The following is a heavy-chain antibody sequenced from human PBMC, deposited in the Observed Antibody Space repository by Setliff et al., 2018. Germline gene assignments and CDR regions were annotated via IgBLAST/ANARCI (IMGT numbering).Heavy chain of an antibody. CDR2: MNPNSGNT. V-gene: IGHV1-8*01. D-gene: IGHD3-10*01. CDR1: GYTFTSYD. Sequence: ASVKVSCKTSGYTFTSYDINWVRQATGQGLEWMGWMNPNSGNTGYAQKFQGRVTMTRNTSISTAYMELSSLRSEDTAVYYCARGPGGSGSYVFYYYYYGMDVWGQGTTVTVSS. J-gene: IGHJ6*02. CDR3: ARGPGGSGSYVFYYYYYGMDV.